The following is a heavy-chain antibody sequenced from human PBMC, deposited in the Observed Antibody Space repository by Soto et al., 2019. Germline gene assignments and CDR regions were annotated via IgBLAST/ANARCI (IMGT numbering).Heavy chain of an antibody. V-gene: IGHV3-48*01. CDR2: ISSNSLTI. CDR1: GFTFSSYT. J-gene: IGHJ6*03. CDR3: ARSNYYYMDV. Sequence: GGSLRLSCAASGFTFSSYTMNWVRQAPGKGLEWVSYISSNSLTIYYADSVKGRFTIARDNAKSSLYLQVNSLRAEDTAVYYCARSNYYYMDVWGKGTTVTVSS.